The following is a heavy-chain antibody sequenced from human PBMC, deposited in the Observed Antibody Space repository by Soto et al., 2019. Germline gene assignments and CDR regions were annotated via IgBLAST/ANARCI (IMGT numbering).Heavy chain of an antibody. V-gene: IGHV4-4*07. J-gene: IGHJ5*02. CDR2: IYATGTT. Sequence: SETLSLTCTVSGASISGYYWSWIRKSAGKELEGIGRIYATGTTDYNPSPRSRVMMSVDRSKKQFSLKLRSVSDADTTVYYCVRNGTKTLRDWVNPWGPGMSVRVSS. D-gene: IGHD1-1*01. CDR1: GASISGYY. CDR3: VRNGTKTLRDWVNP.